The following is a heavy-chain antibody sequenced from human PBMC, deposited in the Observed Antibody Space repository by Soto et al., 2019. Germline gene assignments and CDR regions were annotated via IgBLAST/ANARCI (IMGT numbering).Heavy chain of an antibody. J-gene: IGHJ6*03. CDR1: CASISSFY. D-gene: IGHD3-10*01. CDR3: ARERYYGSGSPNLYYYMDV. Sequence: PSEPLSLTYTVACASISSFYWSWIRQDPGKGLESIGDLNYGADTNYHPSLQSRVTISVDTSKNQFSLKLSSVTAADTAVYYCARERYYGSGSPNLYYYMDVWGKGTTVTVSS. V-gene: IGHV4-59*12. CDR2: LNYGADT.